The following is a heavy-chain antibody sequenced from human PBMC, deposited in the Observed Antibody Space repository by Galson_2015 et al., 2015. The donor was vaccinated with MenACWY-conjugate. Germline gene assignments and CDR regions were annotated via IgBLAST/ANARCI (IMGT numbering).Heavy chain of an antibody. D-gene: IGHD1-26*01. Sequence: PALVKPTQPLTLTCTVSGFSLNNARMGVSWIRQPPGKALEWLAHIFSNGEKSYSTSLKSRLTISKDTSKSQVVLTMTNMDPVDTATYYCARLVGAKDYYYGMDVWGQGTTVTVSS. CDR3: ARLVGAKDYYYGMDV. CDR1: GFSLNNARMG. CDR2: IFSNGEK. V-gene: IGHV2-26*01. J-gene: IGHJ6*02.